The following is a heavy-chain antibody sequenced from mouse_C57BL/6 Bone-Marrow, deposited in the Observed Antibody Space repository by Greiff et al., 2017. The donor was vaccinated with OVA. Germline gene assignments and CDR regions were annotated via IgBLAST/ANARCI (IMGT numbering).Heavy chain of an antibody. CDR2: ISSGGSYT. J-gene: IGHJ1*03. D-gene: IGHD1-1*01. V-gene: IGHV5-6*02. CDR3: ARQEGYYYGSSYWYGDV. CDR1: GFTFSSYG. Sequence: EVMLVESGGDLVKPGGSLKLSCAASGFTFSSYGMSWVRQTPDKRLAWVATISSGGSYTYYPDSVKGRFTLSRDKAKNTLYLQMGSLKSEDTAMYYCARQEGYYYGSSYWYGDVWGTGTTVTVSS.